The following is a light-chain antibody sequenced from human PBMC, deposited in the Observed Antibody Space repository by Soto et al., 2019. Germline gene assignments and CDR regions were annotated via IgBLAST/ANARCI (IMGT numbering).Light chain of an antibody. Sequence: DIQMTQSPATLSASVGDRVTITCRASQSISTRLAWYQQKPAKAPKVLIYGASSVASGVPSRFSGSGSGTEFTLTISSLQPDDFATYYCQQYRNSLTFGPGTKVDIK. CDR1: QSISTR. J-gene: IGKJ3*01. CDR2: GAS. CDR3: QQYRNSLT. V-gene: IGKV1-5*01.